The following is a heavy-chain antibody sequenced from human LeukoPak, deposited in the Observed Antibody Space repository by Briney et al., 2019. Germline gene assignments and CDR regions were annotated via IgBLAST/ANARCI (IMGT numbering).Heavy chain of an antibody. CDR2: ISAYNGNT. J-gene: IGHJ6*02. D-gene: IGHD3-3*01. Sequence: ASVKVSCKASGYTFTSYGISWVRQAPGQGLEWMGWISAYNGNTNYAQKLQGRVTMTTDTSTSTAYMELRSLRSDDTAVYYCARVMSSYDFWSGTYYYGMDVWGQGTTVTVSS. CDR1: GYTFTSYG. CDR3: ARVMSSYDFWSGTYYYGMDV. V-gene: IGHV1-18*01.